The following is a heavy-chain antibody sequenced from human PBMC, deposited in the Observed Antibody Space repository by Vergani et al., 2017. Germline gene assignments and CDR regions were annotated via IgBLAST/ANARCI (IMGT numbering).Heavy chain of an antibody. J-gene: IGHJ6*02. CDR1: GFSFRNAW. V-gene: IGHV3-15*01. Sequence: EVQLVESGGGIVKPGGSLRLSCVASGFSFRNAWMSWVRRTPGKGLEWVGRIQSTFDRGTTDYAAAVKGRFTISRDDSKNTLFLQMNGLKTEDIGVYYCTTDPRYCGDGSCYWLRDHHYYGMDVWGQGTTVTVSS. CDR2: IQSTFDRGTT. D-gene: IGHD2-21*01. CDR3: TTDPRYCGDGSCYWLRDHHYYGMDV.